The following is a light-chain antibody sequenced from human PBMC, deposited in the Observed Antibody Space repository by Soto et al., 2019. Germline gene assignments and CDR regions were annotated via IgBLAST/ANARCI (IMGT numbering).Light chain of an antibody. CDR3: SSYTSSSTL. J-gene: IGLJ1*01. Sequence: QSVLTQPASVSGSPGQSITISCTGTNSDVGGYNHVSWYQQHPGKAPKLMIYAVTDRPSGVSSRFSGSKSGNTASLTISGLQAEDEADYYCSSYTSSSTLFGTGTKVTVL. V-gene: IGLV2-14*01. CDR1: NSDVGGYNH. CDR2: AVT.